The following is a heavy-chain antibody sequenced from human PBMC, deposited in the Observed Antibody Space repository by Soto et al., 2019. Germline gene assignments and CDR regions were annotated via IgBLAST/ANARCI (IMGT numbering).Heavy chain of an antibody. J-gene: IGHJ6*02. V-gene: IGHV1-46*01. CDR2: INPRGGST. D-gene: IGHD3-10*01. Sequence: QVQLVQSGAEVKKPGASVKVSCNASGYTLSDYLMHWVRQAPGQGIEWMGTINPRGGSTRYAEKFQGSVTMTSDTSTSTIFLELSSLRSDDTAVFYCARGSGSFVYGMDVWGQGTTVTVSS. CDR3: ARGSGSFVYGMDV. CDR1: GYTLSDYL.